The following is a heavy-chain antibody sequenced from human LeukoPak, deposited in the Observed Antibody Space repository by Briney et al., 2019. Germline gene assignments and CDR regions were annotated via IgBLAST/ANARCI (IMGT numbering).Heavy chain of an antibody. CDR2: IYYSGST. CDR3: ARRVRWFGELLHLDY. D-gene: IGHD3-10*01. CDR1: GDSINSYY. J-gene: IGHJ4*02. V-gene: IGHV4-39*01. Sequence: SETLSLTCTVSGDSINSYYWGWIRQPPGKGLEWIGSIYYSGSTYYNPSLKSRVTISVDTSKNQFSLKLSSVTAADTAVYYCARRVRWFGELLHLDYCGQGTLVIVSS.